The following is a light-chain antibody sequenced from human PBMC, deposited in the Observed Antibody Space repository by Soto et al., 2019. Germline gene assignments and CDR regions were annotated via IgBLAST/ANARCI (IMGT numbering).Light chain of an antibody. CDR3: QQYNTWHMIT. V-gene: IGKV3-15*01. J-gene: IGKJ5*01. CDR1: QTVSRQ. Sequence: EVVMTQSPVTLSVCPGERATLSCIASQTVSRQLAWYQQKPGQPPRLLIFGASTRATGIPDRFSGSGSATDLTLTISSLKSEDFAVYYCQQYNTWHMITFGPGTRLEIK. CDR2: GAS.